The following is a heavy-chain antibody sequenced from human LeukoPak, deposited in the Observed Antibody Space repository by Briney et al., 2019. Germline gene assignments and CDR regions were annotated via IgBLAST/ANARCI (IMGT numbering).Heavy chain of an antibody. J-gene: IGHJ4*02. V-gene: IGHV3-48*01. CDR2: IGISSGNT. Sequence: GGSLRLSCAASGFTFSDYSMNWVRQAPGKGLEWISYIGISSGNTKYADSVKGRFTISGDKAKNSLYLQMNSLRVEDTAVYYCARDYKYAFDNWGQGTLVTVSP. CDR1: GFTFSDYS. D-gene: IGHD5-24*01. CDR3: ARDYKYAFDN.